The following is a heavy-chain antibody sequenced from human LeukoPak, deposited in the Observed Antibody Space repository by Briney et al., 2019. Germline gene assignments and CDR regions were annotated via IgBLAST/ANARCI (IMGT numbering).Heavy chain of an antibody. CDR1: GFTFSSYG. J-gene: IGHJ3*02. CDR2: ISYDGSNK. V-gene: IGHV3-30*03. CDR3: ARGIDIVVQGDAFDI. D-gene: IGHD2-15*01. Sequence: GGSLRLSCAASGFTFSSYGMHWVRQAPGKGLEWVAVISYDGSNKYYADSVKGRFTISRDNSKNTLYLQMNSLRAEDTAVYYRARGIDIVVQGDAFDIWGQGTMVTVSS.